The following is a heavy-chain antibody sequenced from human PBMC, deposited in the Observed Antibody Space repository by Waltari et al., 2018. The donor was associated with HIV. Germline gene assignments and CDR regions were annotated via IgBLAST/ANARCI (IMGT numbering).Heavy chain of an antibody. J-gene: IGHJ4*02. Sequence: QVQLVQSGSELKKPGASVKVSCRASGYTFNTYSINWVRQAPGQGLDWMGWINTNTGNPTYAQGFTGRFVFSLDTSVSTAYLQISSLKAEDTAVYYFARNRNGSLDYWGQGTLVTVSS. CDR3: ARNRNGSLDY. CDR2: INTNTGNP. D-gene: IGHD2-8*01. V-gene: IGHV7-4-1*02. CDR1: GYTFNTYS.